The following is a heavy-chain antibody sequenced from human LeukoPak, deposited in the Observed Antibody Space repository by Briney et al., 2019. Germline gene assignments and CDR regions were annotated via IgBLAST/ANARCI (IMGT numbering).Heavy chain of an antibody. CDR1: GYTFTSYY. CDR2: INPSGGST. V-gene: IGHV1-46*01. CDR3: ARGKVSILSGDAFDI. J-gene: IGHJ3*02. Sequence: VASVKVSCKASGYTFTSYYMHWVRQAPGQGLKWMGIINPSGGSTSYAQKFQGRVTMTRDTSTSTVYMELSSLRSEDTAVYYCARGKVSILSGDAFDIWGQGTMVTVSS. D-gene: IGHD7-27*01.